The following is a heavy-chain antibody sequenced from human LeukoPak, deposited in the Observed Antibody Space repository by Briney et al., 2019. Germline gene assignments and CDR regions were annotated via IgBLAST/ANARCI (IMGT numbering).Heavy chain of an antibody. CDR1: GGTFSSYA. D-gene: IGHD1-7*01. Sequence: GASVKVSCKASGGTFSSYAISWVRQAPGQGLEWMGGIIPIFGTANYAQKFQGRVTITADESTSTAYMELSSLRSDDTAVYYCARGGLYKYGGTRGNWFDPWGQGTLVTVSS. CDR3: ARGGLYKYGGTRGNWFDP. J-gene: IGHJ5*02. CDR2: IIPIFGTA. V-gene: IGHV1-69*13.